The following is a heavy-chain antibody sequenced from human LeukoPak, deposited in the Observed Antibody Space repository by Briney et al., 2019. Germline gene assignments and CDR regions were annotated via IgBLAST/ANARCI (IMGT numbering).Heavy chain of an antibody. J-gene: IGHJ3*02. Sequence: SETLSLTCTVSGGSISSYYWSWIRQPAGKGLEWIGRIYTSGSTNYSPSLRSRVTKSVDTSKNQFSLKLSSVTAADTAVYYYARDVLLWFGESHDAFDIWGQGTMVTVSS. CDR2: IYTSGST. V-gene: IGHV4-4*07. CDR3: ARDVLLWFGESHDAFDI. CDR1: GGSISSYY. D-gene: IGHD3-10*01.